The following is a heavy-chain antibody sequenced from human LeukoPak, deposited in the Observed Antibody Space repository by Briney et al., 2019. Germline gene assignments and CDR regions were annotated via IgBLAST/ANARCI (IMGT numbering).Heavy chain of an antibody. D-gene: IGHD6-19*01. V-gene: IGHV3-33*01. J-gene: IGHJ4*02. CDR1: GFTFSSHG. Sequence: GRSLRLSCATSGFTFSSHGFYWVRQAPGKGLEWVAVIWYDGSKKYYADSVKGRSTISRDNSKNTLYLEMNSLRAEDTAVYYCARVNEAVAGTDYWGQGTLVTVSS. CDR3: ARVNEAVAGTDY. CDR2: IWYDGSKK.